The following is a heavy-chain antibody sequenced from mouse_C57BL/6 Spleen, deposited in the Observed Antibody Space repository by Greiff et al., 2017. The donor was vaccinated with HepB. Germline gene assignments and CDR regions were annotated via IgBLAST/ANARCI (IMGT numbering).Heavy chain of an antibody. Sequence: VQLQQSGPELVKPGASVKISCKASGYAFSSSWMNWVKQRPGKGLEWIGRIYPGDGDTNYNGKFKGKATLTADKSSSTAYMQLSSLTSEDSAVYFCARGGGGSFDDWGQGTTLTVSS. V-gene: IGHV1-82*01. CDR2: IYPGDGDT. CDR1: GYAFSSSW. J-gene: IGHJ2*01. CDR3: ARGGGGSFDD. D-gene: IGHD1-1*02.